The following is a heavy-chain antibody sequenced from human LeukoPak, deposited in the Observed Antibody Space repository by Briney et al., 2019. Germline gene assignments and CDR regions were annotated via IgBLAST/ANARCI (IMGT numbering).Heavy chain of an antibody. Sequence: GGSLRLSCTTSVFPFSRYSMNWVRQAPGKGLEWVSYITSSGDTIYYADSVKGRFTISRDNAKNSLYLQMNSLRAEDTAVYYCAREVERGPYDFWSGYYDYWGQGTLVTVSS. CDR3: AREVERGPYDFWSGYYDY. V-gene: IGHV3-48*01. J-gene: IGHJ4*02. CDR2: ITSSGDTI. D-gene: IGHD3-3*01. CDR1: VFPFSRYS.